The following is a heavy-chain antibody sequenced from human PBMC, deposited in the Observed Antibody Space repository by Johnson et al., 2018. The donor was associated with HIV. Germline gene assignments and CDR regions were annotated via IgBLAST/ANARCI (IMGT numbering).Heavy chain of an antibody. J-gene: IGHJ3*02. CDR1: GFTFSSYG. V-gene: IGHV3-30*02. Sequence: QMLLVESGGGVVQPGRSLRLSCAASGFTFSSYGMHWVRQAPGKGLEWVAVIRYDGSNKYYADSVKGRFTISRDNSKNTLYLQMNSLRAEDTAVYYCAKGKKSLPDAFDIWGQGTMVTVSS. CDR2: IRYDGSNK. CDR3: AKGKKSLPDAFDI.